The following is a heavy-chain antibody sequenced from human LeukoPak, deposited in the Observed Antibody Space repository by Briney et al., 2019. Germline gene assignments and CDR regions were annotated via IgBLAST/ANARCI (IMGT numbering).Heavy chain of an antibody. J-gene: IGHJ6*03. Sequence: ASVKVSCKASGYTFTGYYMHWVRQAPGQGLEWMGWINPNSGGTNYAQKFQGRVTMTRDTSISTAYMELSRLRSDDTAVYYCARGSLLVVPAYYMDVWGKGTTVTVSS. V-gene: IGHV1-2*02. CDR2: INPNSGGT. CDR1: GYTFTGYY. D-gene: IGHD2-2*01. CDR3: ARGSLLVVPAYYMDV.